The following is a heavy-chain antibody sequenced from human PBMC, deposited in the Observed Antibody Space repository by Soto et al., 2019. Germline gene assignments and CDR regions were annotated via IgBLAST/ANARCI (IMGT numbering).Heavy chain of an antibody. CDR3: ARGTYYDFWSGYYSQTTYYFAY. J-gene: IGHJ4*02. CDR1: GGSISSYY. D-gene: IGHD3-3*01. Sequence: PETLSLTCTVSGGSISSYYWSWIRQPPGKGLEWIGYIYYSGSTNYNPSLKSRVTISVDTSKNQFSLKLSPVTAADTAVYYCARGTYYDFWSGYYSQTTYYFAYWGQGTLVTVSS. V-gene: IGHV4-59*01. CDR2: IYYSGST.